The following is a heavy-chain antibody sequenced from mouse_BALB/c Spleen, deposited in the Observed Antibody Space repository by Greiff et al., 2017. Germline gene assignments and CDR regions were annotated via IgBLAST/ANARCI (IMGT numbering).Heavy chain of an antibody. CDR3: ARSNYGYVEFAY. D-gene: IGHD1-2*01. V-gene: IGHV3-8*02. CDR2: ISYSGST. J-gene: IGHJ3*01. Sequence: EVKLMESGPSLVKPSQTLSLTCSVTGDSITSGYWNWIRKFPGNKLEYMGYISYSGSTYYNPSLKNRISITRDTSKNQYYLQLNSVTTEDTATYYCARSNYGYVEFAYWGQGTLVTVSA. CDR1: GDSITSGY.